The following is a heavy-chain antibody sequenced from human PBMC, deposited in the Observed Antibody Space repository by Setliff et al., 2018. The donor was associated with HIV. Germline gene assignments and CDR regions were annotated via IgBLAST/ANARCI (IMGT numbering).Heavy chain of an antibody. J-gene: IGHJ4*02. D-gene: IGHD6-13*01. CDR3: AKDHATSSWFTALLDS. CDR1: GFTFSTYS. Sequence: GGSLRLSCEASGFTFSTYSMNWVRQAPGKGLEWVSYISSSGTTIYYADSVKGRFTISRDNSKNTLYLQMNSLRAEDTAVYYCAKDHATSSWFTALLDSWGQGALVTVSS. V-gene: IGHV3-48*01. CDR2: ISSSGTTI.